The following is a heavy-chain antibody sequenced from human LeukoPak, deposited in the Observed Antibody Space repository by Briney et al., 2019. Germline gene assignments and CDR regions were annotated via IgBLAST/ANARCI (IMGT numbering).Heavy chain of an antibody. J-gene: IGHJ4*02. CDR1: GFTVSSNY. CDR2: IYSGGST. D-gene: IGHD3-10*01. V-gene: IGHV3-66*01. Sequence: GGSLRLSCAASGFTVSSNYMSWVRQAPGKGLEWVSVIYSGGSTYYADSVKGRFTISRDNSKNTLYLQMNSLRAGDTAVYYCAREAQYGSGKVVCFDSWGQETLVTASS. CDR3: AREAQYGSGKVVCFDS.